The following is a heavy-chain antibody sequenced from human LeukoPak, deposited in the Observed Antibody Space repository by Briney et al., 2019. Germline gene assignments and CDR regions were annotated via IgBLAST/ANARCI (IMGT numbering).Heavy chain of an antibody. D-gene: IGHD3-3*01. CDR3: ASNFWSGYYTSVGYYYMDV. CDR2: IYYSGST. Sequence: SETLSLTCTVSGGSISSYYWSWIRQPPGKGLEWIGYIYYSGSTNYNPSLKSRVTISVDTSKNQFSLKLSSVTAADTAVYYCASNFWSGYYTSVGYYYMDVWGKGTTVTVSS. CDR1: GGSISSYY. J-gene: IGHJ6*03. V-gene: IGHV4-59*01.